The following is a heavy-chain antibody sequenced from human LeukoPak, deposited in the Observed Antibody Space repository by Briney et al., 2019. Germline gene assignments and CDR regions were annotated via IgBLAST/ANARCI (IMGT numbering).Heavy chain of an antibody. Sequence: GGSLRLSCTASGFTLSSYAMSWVRQAPGEGLEWVSVISGGGDSTHYADSVKGRFTISRDNSKNTLYLQMNSLRAEDTAVYYCARDLWFGELSLDYWGQGTLVTVSS. J-gene: IGHJ4*02. D-gene: IGHD3-10*01. CDR2: ISGGGDST. V-gene: IGHV3-23*01. CDR1: GFTLSSYA. CDR3: ARDLWFGELSLDY.